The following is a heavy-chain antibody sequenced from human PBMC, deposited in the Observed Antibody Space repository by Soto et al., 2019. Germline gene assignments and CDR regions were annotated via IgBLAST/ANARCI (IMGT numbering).Heavy chain of an antibody. V-gene: IGHV4-59*01. CDR1: GGSFSSYY. CDR3: ARDYYYDSRGYPGAYYYGMDV. J-gene: IGHJ6*02. CDR2: IYYSGRT. D-gene: IGHD3-22*01. Sequence: SETLSLNCTVSGGSFSSYYWSWIRQPPGKGLEWIGHIYYSGRTNYNPSLKGRVTISGDTSKNQLSLKLSSVTAADTAVYYCARDYYYDSRGYPGAYYYGMDVWGQGTTVTVSS.